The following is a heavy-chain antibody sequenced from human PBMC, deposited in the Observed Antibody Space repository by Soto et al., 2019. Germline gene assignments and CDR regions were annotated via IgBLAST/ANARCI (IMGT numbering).Heavy chain of an antibody. CDR2: IYYSGST. CDR3: ARGSYYYDSSGYYHD. D-gene: IGHD3-22*01. V-gene: IGHV4-59*08. Sequence: PSETLSLTCTVSGGSISSYYWSWIRQPPGKGLEWIGYIYYSGSTNYNPSLKSRVTISVDTSKNQFSLKLSSVTAADTAVYYCARGSYYYDSSGYYHDWGQGTLVTVSS. J-gene: IGHJ4*02. CDR1: GGSISSYY.